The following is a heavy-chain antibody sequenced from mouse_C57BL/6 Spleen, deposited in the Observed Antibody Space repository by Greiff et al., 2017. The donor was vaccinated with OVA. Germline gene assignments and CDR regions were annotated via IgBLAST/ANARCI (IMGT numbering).Heavy chain of an antibody. CDR1: GFTFSDYG. J-gene: IGHJ4*01. CDR2: ISSGSSTI. CDR3: AREAATVVMDY. Sequence: DVMLVESGGGLVKPGGSLKLSCAASGFTFSDYGMHWVRQAPEKGLEWVAYISSGSSTIYYADTVKGRFTISRDNAKNTLFLQMTSLRSEDTAMYYCAREAATVVMDYWGQGTSVTVSS. V-gene: IGHV5-17*01. D-gene: IGHD1-1*01.